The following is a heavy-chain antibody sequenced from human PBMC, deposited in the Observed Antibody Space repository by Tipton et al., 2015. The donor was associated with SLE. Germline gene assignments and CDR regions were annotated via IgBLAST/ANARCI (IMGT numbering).Heavy chain of an antibody. CDR1: GFTFSSYW. J-gene: IGHJ4*02. CDR3: AKSTGISIYPPFDY. CDR2: ISGSGGST. D-gene: IGHD6-6*01. Sequence: SLRLSCAASGFTFSSYWMHWVRQAPGKGLEWVSAISGSGGSTYYADSVKGRFTISRDNSKNTLYLQMNSLRAEDTAVYYCAKSTGISIYPPFDYWGQGTLVTVSS. V-gene: IGHV3-23*01.